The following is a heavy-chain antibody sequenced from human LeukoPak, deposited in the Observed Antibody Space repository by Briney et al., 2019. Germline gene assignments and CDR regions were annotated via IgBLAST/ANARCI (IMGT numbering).Heavy chain of an antibody. D-gene: IGHD6-19*01. V-gene: IGHV5-51*01. J-gene: IGHJ4*02. CDR2: IYCEGSET. CDR1: GYSFTNYW. CDR3: ARHGKYSSGSHYFDC. Sequence: PGQSLKISCKASGYSFTNYWIAWVRQMPGKGLEWIGNIYCEGSETKYTPPFQGQVTISVDKSISTAYLQWSSLRASDTAIYNCARHGKYSSGSHYFDCWGQGSLVTVSS.